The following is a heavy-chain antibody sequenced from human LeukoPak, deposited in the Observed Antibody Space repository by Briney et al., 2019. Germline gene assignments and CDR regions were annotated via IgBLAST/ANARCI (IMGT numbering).Heavy chain of an antibody. CDR3: ARCSGSSTYHSDDY. CDR1: GFTFNNYG. V-gene: IGHV3-33*01. CDR2: IWFDGSDT. J-gene: IGHJ4*02. D-gene: IGHD2-15*01. Sequence: GGSLRLSCAASGFTFNNYGMHWVRQAPGKGLEWVAVIWFDGSDTRYADSVKGRFTISRDNAKNSLSLQMNSLRAEDTAVYYCARCSGSSTYHSDDYWGQGTLVTVSS.